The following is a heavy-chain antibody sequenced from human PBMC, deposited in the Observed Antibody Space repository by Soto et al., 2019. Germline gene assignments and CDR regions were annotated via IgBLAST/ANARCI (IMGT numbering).Heavy chain of an antibody. D-gene: IGHD2-21*02. J-gene: IGHJ4*02. CDR3: GSAWVVVTALDY. Sequence: QVQLVQSGAEEKKPGASVKVSCKASGYTFTSYAMHWVRQAPGQRLEWMGWINAGNGNTKYSQKFQGRVTITRDTSASMAYMELSILRSEDTAVYFCGSAWVVVTALDYWGQGTLVTVSS. CDR2: INAGNGNT. CDR1: GYTFTSYA. V-gene: IGHV1-3*05.